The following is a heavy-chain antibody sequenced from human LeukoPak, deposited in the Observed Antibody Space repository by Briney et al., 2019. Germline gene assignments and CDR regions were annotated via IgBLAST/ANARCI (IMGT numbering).Heavy chain of an antibody. CDR3: ARENIEQWPAFDY. Sequence: ASVKVSCKASGYTLTGYYMHWVRQAPGQGPEWMGWINGNSGGTKYAQKFEGRVTMTSDTSTSTVQMDLGTLRSDDTAVYYCARENIEQWPAFDYWGQGTPVTVSS. CDR1: GYTLTGYY. D-gene: IGHD1/OR15-1a*01. CDR2: INGNSGGT. V-gene: IGHV1-2*02. J-gene: IGHJ4*02.